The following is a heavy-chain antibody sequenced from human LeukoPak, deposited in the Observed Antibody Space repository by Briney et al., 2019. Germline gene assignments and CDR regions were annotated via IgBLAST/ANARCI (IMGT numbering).Heavy chain of an antibody. Sequence: GGSLRLSCAASGFTFSSYRMSWVRQAPGKGLEWVSVIYSGGSTYYADSVKGRFTISRDNSKNTLYLQMNSLRAEDTAVYYCARGFYGGNLRGAFDIWGQGTMVTVSS. V-gene: IGHV3-66*01. CDR2: IYSGGST. D-gene: IGHD4-23*01. CDR1: GFTFSSYR. CDR3: ARGFYGGNLRGAFDI. J-gene: IGHJ3*02.